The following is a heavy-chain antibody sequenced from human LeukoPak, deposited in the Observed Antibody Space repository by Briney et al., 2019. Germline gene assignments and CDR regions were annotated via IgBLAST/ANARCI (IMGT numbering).Heavy chain of an antibody. CDR3: ARLVRNIVGPLARDY. J-gene: IGHJ4*02. CDR1: GYTFTSYA. Sequence: ASVKVSCKASGYTFTSYAMNWVRQAPGQGLEWMGWINPNSGGTNYAQKFQGRVTMTRDTSISTAYMELSRLRSDDTAVYYCARLVRNIVGPLARDYWGQGTLVTVSS. D-gene: IGHD1-26*01. V-gene: IGHV1-2*02. CDR2: INPNSGGT.